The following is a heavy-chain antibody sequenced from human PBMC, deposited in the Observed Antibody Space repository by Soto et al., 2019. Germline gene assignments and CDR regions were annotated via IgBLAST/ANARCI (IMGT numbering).Heavy chain of an antibody. J-gene: IGHJ4*02. CDR2: IFYTGST. Sequence: SETLSLTCTVSGGSISGHYWIWIRQSPGKGLEWIGYIFYTGSTNYNPSLKSRITLSADTSKNQFSLRLNPVTAADTAVYYCARVGSSGWSPDYWGRGTLVTVSS. V-gene: IGHV4-59*11. CDR3: ARVGSSGWSPDY. D-gene: IGHD6-19*01. CDR1: GGSISGHY.